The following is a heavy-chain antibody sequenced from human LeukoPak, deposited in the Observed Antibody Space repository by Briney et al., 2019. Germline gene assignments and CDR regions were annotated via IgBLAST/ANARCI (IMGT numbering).Heavy chain of an antibody. V-gene: IGHV1-2*02. D-gene: IGHD2-15*01. CDR3: ASGCRLGSCYRPLDY. Sequence: GASVKVSCKASGYTFTGYYMHWVRQAPGQGLEWMGWINPNSGGTNYAQKFQGRVTMTRDTSISTAYMELSRLRSDDTAVYSCASGCRLGSCYRPLDYWGQGTLVTVSS. CDR2: INPNSGGT. J-gene: IGHJ4*02. CDR1: GYTFTGYY.